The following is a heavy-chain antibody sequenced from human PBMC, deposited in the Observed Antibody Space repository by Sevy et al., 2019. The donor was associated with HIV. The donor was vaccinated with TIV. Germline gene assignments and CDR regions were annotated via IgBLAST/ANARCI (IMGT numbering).Heavy chain of an antibody. CDR2: IYSGGST. V-gene: IGHV3-53*01. CDR1: GFTVSSNY. D-gene: IGHD3-22*01. J-gene: IGHJ4*02. CDR3: ARDDEYYYDSSGVE. Sequence: GGSLRLSCAASGFTVSSNYMSWVRQAPGKGLEWVSVIYSGGSTYYADSVKGRFTISRDNSKNTLYLQMNGLRAEDTAVYYCARDDEYYYDSSGVEWGQGTLVTVSS.